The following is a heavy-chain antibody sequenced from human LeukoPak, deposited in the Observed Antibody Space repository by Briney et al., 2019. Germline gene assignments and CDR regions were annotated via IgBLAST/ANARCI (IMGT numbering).Heavy chain of an antibody. V-gene: IGHV4-59*12. J-gene: IGHJ6*02. CDR3: ARGGPQLWSHYYYYGMDV. D-gene: IGHD5-18*01. CDR1: GGSISSYY. Sequence: SETLSLTCTVSGGSISSYYWSWIRQPPGKGLEWIGYIYYSGSTNYNPSLKSRVTISVDTSKNQFSLKLSSVTAADTAVYYCARGGPQLWSHYYYYGMDVWGQGTTVTVSS. CDR2: IYYSGST.